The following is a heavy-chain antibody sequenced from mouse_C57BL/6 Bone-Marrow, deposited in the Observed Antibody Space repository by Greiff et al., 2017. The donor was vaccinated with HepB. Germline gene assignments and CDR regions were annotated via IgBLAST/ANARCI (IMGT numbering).Heavy chain of an antibody. D-gene: IGHD1-1*01. Sequence: EVQVVESGTVLARPGASVKMSCKTSGYTFTSYWMHWVKQRPGQGLEWIGAIYPGNSDTSYNQKFKGKATLTAVTSASTAYMELSSLTNEDSAVYYCVVANPYYFDYWGQGTTLTVSS. CDR2: IYPGNSDT. CDR3: VVANPYYFDY. V-gene: IGHV1-5*01. CDR1: GYTFTSYW. J-gene: IGHJ2*01.